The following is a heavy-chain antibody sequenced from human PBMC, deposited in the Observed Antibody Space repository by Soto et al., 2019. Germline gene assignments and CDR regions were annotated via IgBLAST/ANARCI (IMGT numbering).Heavy chain of an antibody. CDR1: GYSFTSYW. CDR2: IDPSDSYT. D-gene: IGHD1-26*01. J-gene: IGHJ4*01. Sequence: GESLKISGKGSGYSFTSYWISWVRQMPGKGLGWMGRIDPSDSYTNYSPSFQGHVTISADKSISTAYLQWSSLKASDTAMYYCGRHYGGATTGIDYWGQGTLVTVSS. CDR3: GRHYGGATTGIDY. V-gene: IGHV5-10-1*01.